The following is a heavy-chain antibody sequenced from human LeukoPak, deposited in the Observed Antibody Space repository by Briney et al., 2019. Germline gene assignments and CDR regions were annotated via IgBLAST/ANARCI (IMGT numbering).Heavy chain of an antibody. Sequence: GGSLRLSCAASGFTFSSCAMSWVRQAPGKGLEWVSGIGGSGTSTYYADSVKGRFTVSRDNSKNTLYLQMNSLRAEDTAVYYCAKDPARVVGAIHDYWGQGTLVTVSS. CDR2: IGGSGTST. D-gene: IGHD1-26*01. CDR3: AKDPARVVGAIHDY. J-gene: IGHJ4*02. V-gene: IGHV3-23*01. CDR1: GFTFSSCA.